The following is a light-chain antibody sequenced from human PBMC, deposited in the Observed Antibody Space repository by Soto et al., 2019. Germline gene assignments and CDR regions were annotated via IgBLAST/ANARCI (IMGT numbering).Light chain of an antibody. J-gene: IGLJ2*01. CDR2: SNN. Sequence: QAVVTQPPSASRTPGQRVTISCSGSSSNIGSNTVNWYQQFPGTAPKLLIYSNNQRPSGVPDRFSGSKSGTSASLAISGLQSEDEADYYCAAWDDSLNVVVFGGGTKLTVL. CDR1: SSNIGSNT. CDR3: AAWDDSLNVVV. V-gene: IGLV1-44*01.